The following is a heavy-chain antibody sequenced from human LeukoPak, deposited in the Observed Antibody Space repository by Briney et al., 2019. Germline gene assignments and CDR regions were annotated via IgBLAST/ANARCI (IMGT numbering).Heavy chain of an antibody. J-gene: IGHJ5*02. CDR2: IYPGDSDT. V-gene: IGHV5-51*01. D-gene: IGHD3-22*01. CDR3: ARLTDYSDSSGYYRNYNWFDP. Sequence: GESLKISCKGSGYSFTNYWIAWVRQMPGKFLECMGIIYPGDSDTKYSPSFQGQVTISADKSITTAYLQWSSLTASETAMSYCARLTDYSDSSGYYRNYNWFDPWGQGTLVTVSS. CDR1: GYSFTNYW.